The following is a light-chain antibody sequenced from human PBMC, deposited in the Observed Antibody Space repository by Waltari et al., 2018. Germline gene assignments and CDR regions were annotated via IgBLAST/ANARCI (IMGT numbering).Light chain of an antibody. CDR2: EGT. J-gene: IGLJ2*01. Sequence: QSALTQPASVSGSPGQSITISCTGSSTDLGSSTLVSRYPHHPDKAPQLLIYEGTELPPGCAHRFSGSKSGSTASLTISNLQAEDEADYYCFSYADGRSLVFGGGTKLTVL. CDR3: FSYADGRSLV. V-gene: IGLV2-23*01. CDR1: STDLGSSTL.